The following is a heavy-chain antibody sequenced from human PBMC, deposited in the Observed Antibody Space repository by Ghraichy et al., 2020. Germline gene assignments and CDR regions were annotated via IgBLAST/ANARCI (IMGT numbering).Heavy chain of an antibody. CDR1: GFTFSSCG. J-gene: IGHJ5*02. Sequence: GGSLRLSCAASGFTFSSCGMHWVRQAPGKGLEWVAVISYDGSNKYYADSVKGRFTISRDNSKNTLYLQMNSLRAEDTAVYYCAVGYCSSTSCYKGNWFDPWGQGTLVTVSS. CDR3: AVGYCSSTSCYKGNWFDP. D-gene: IGHD2-2*02. V-gene: IGHV3-30*03. CDR2: ISYDGSNK.